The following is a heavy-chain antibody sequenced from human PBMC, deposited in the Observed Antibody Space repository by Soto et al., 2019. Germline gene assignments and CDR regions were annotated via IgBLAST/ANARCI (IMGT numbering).Heavy chain of an antibody. CDR1: GGSFSGHS. Sequence: SETLSLTCAVYGGSFSGHSWTWIRQSPGRGLEWIGDINHSGRVNYSPSLKSRVTISLDTSKNQFSLTLSAVTAADTAMYYCSTRAYDTNGYYRFDPWGQGTLVTVPQ. D-gene: IGHD3-22*01. CDR2: INHSGRV. V-gene: IGHV4-34*01. CDR3: STRAYDTNGYYRFDP. J-gene: IGHJ5*01.